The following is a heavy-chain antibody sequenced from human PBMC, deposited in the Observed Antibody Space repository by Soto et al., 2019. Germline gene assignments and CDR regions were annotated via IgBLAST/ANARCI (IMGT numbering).Heavy chain of an antibody. CDR1: GGSISNHY. CDR2: IYYNGNT. V-gene: IGHV4-59*11. Sequence: QVQLQESGPGLVKPSETLSLTCTVSGGSISNHYWSWIRQPPGKGLEWIGHIYYNGNTNYNPSLKSRVTMSVDTSKNQISLKLSSVTAADKDVYYCTRANWYSEYWGQGTMVTVSS. CDR3: TRANWYSEY. D-gene: IGHD7-27*01. J-gene: IGHJ4*02.